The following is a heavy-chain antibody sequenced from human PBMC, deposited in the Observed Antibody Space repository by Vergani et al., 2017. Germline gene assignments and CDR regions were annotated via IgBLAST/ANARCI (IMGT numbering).Heavy chain of an antibody. CDR2: IWYDGSNK. J-gene: IGHJ4*02. CDR3: ASLGRGDLGSGASNY. V-gene: IGHV3-33*08. CDR1: GFTFSSYG. Sequence: VQLVESGGGLVQPGGSLRLSCAASGFTFSSYGMHWVRQAPGKGLEWVAVIWYDGSNKYYADSVKGRFTISRDNSKNTLYLQMNSLRAEDTAVYYCASLGRGDLGSGASNYWGQGTLVTVSS. D-gene: IGHD3-10*01.